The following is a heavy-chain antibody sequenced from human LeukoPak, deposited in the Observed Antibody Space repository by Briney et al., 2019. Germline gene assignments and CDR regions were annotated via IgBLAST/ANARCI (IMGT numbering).Heavy chain of an antibody. Sequence: SETLSLTCAVSGGSISSGGYSWSWIRQPPGKGLEWIGYIYHSGSTYYNPSLKSRVTISVDRSKNQFSLKLSSVTAADTAVYYCARAHYGGNRGIDYWGQGTLVTVSS. V-gene: IGHV4-30-2*01. D-gene: IGHD4-23*01. CDR3: ARAHYGGNRGIDY. J-gene: IGHJ4*02. CDR2: IYHSGST. CDR1: GGSISSGGYS.